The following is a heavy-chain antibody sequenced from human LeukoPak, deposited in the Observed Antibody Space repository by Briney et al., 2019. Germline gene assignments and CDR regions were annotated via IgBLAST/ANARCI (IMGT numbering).Heavy chain of an antibody. CDR2: INPYCGGT. CDR1: VYTFTGYY. V-gene: IGHV1-2*02. J-gene: IGHJ3*02. CDR3: ARENLYCSGGSCYSVASDDAFDI. D-gene: IGHD2-15*01. Sequence: SVKVSRKSSVYTFTGYYMHWVRQPPGQGLEWVGWINPYCGGTNYAHKFQGRLTNNTDTSSNTHYMEPRSLRSDETAVYYLARENLYCSGGSCYSVASDDAFDIWGQRTMVTVSS.